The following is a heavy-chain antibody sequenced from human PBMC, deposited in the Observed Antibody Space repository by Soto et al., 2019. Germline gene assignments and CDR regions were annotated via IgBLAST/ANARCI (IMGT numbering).Heavy chain of an antibody. V-gene: IGHV1-3*01. CDR1: GYTFTSYA. D-gene: IGHD3-10*01. Sequence: QVQLVQSGAEVKKPGASVKVSCKASGYTFTSYAMHWVRQAPGQRLEWMGWINAGNGNTKYSQKFQGRVTITRDTSASTAYMELSSLRSEDTAVYYCARGYYGSGSYSWFDPWGQGTLVTVSS. CDR3: ARGYYGSGSYSWFDP. CDR2: INAGNGNT. J-gene: IGHJ5*02.